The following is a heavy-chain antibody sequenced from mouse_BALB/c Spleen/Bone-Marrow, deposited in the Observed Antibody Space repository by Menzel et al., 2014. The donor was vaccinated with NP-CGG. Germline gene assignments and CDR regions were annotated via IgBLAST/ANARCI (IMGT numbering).Heavy chain of an antibody. V-gene: IGHV7-3*02. CDR1: GFTFTDYY. CDR2: IRNKANGYTT. J-gene: IGHJ3*01. D-gene: IGHD2-4*01. Sequence: EVQLVESGGGLAQPGGSLRLSCGTSGFTFTDYYMSWVRQPPGKALEWLGFIRNKANGYTTEYSASVKGRFTISRDNSQSILYLQMNTLRAEDSAIYYCARVCSDDYEAWFAYWGQGALVTVSA. CDR3: ARVCSDDYEAWFAY.